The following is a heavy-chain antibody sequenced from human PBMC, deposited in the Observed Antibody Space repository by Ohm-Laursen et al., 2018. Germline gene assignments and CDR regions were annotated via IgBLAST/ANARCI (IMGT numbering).Heavy chain of an antibody. CDR3: AKTLQQLVHLYAFDI. Sequence: GSLRLSGTASGFTFSSYAMSWVRQAPGKGLEWVSAISGSGGSTYYADSVKGRFTISRDNSKNTLYLQMNSLRAEDTAVYYCAKTLQQLVHLYAFDIWGQGTMVTVSS. CDR1: GFTFSSYA. D-gene: IGHD6-13*01. CDR2: ISGSGGST. V-gene: IGHV3-23*01. J-gene: IGHJ3*02.